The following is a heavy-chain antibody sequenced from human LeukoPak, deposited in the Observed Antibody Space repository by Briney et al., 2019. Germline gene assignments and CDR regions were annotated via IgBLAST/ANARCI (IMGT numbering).Heavy chain of an antibody. CDR1: GGSISNYY. D-gene: IGHD3-22*01. CDR2: IYHSGST. CDR3: AREYYYDSSGYSWFDP. Sequence: SETLSLTCTVSGGSISNYYWGWIRQPPGKGLEWIGSIYHSGSTYYNPSLKGRVTISVDTSKNQFSLKLSSVTAADTAVYYCAREYYYDSSGYSWFDPWGQGTLVTVSS. J-gene: IGHJ5*02. V-gene: IGHV4-38-2*02.